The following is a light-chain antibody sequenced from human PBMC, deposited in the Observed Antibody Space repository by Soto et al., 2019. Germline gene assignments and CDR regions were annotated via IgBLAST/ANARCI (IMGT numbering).Light chain of an antibody. CDR2: SNN. CDR1: SSNIGSNT. CDR3: AAWDDSLNVFYV. V-gene: IGLV1-44*01. Sequence: QSVLTQPPSASRTPGHRVTISCSGSSSNIGSNTVNWYQQLPGTAPKLLIYSNNQRPSGVPARFSGSKSGTSASLAISGLQSEDEADYYCAAWDDSLNVFYVFGTGTKVTVL. J-gene: IGLJ1*01.